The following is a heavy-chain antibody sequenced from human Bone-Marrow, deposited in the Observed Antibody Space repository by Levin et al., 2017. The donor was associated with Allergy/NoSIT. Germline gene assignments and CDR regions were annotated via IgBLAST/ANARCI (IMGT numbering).Heavy chain of an antibody. CDR1: GFKFSDYG. CDR2: IWDDGSER. Sequence: PGGSLRLSCTASGFKFSDYGMNWVRQAPGKGLEWVAVIWDDGSERYYADSVKGRFTISRDNSKNTLFLQMNSLRVEDTAVYYCAKGWHMKGGTRFDYWGQGSLVSVSS. J-gene: IGHJ4*02. CDR3: AKGWHMKGGTRFDY. V-gene: IGHV3-33*03. D-gene: IGHD2-21*01.